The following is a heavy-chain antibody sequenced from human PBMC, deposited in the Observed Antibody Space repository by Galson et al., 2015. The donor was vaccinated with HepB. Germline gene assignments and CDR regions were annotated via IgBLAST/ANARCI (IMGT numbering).Heavy chain of an antibody. CDR2: ISGSGGST. CDR3: SMHSGSQYYFDY. Sequence: SLRLSCAASGFTFSSYWMSWVRQAPGKGLEWVSAISGSGGSTYYADSVKGRFTISRDNSKNTLYLQMNSLRAEDTAVYYCSMHSGSQYYFDYWGQGTLVTVSS. D-gene: IGHD3-10*01. CDR1: GFTFSSYW. J-gene: IGHJ4*02. V-gene: IGHV3-23*01.